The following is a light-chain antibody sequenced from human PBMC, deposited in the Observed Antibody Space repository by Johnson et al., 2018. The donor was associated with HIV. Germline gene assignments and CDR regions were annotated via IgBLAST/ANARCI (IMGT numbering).Light chain of an antibody. CDR3: GTWDTSLSVGLYF. V-gene: IGLV1-51*02. CDR2: ENS. CDR1: SSNIGNNF. J-gene: IGLJ1*01. Sequence: QSVLTQPPSVSAAPGQKVTISCSGSSSNIGNNFVSWYQHLPGTAPKLLIYENSKRPSGIPDRFSGSKSGTSATLGITGLQTGDEADYYCGTWDTSLSVGLYFFGTGTHVTVL.